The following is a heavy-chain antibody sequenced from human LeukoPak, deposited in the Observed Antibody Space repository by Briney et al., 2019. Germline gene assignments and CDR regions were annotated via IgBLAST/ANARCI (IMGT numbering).Heavy chain of an antibody. CDR1: GYTFTCYY. Sequence: ASVKVSCKASGYTFTCYYMHWVRQAPGQGLEWMGWINPNSGGTNYAQKFQGWVTMTRDTSISTAYMELSRLRSDDTSVYYCARDRQSGDAFDIWGQGTMVTVSS. CDR2: INPNSGGT. CDR3: ARDRQSGDAFDI. V-gene: IGHV1-2*04. J-gene: IGHJ3*02.